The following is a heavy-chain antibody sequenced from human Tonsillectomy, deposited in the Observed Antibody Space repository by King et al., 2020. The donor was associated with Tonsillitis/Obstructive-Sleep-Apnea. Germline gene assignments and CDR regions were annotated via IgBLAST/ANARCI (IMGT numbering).Heavy chain of an antibody. Sequence: QLVQSGADVKKPGESLKISCKGSGYSFSSYWIGCVRQMPGKGLEWMGIIYPGDSETRYSPSFQGQVTISAAKSITTAYLQWSSLKASATAMYYVARLTGEGYNYVSVAIDNWGQGTLVTVSS. V-gene: IGHV5-51*01. CDR2: IYPGDSET. D-gene: IGHD5-18*01. CDR3: ARLTGEGYNYVSVAIDN. J-gene: IGHJ4*02. CDR1: GYSFSSYW.